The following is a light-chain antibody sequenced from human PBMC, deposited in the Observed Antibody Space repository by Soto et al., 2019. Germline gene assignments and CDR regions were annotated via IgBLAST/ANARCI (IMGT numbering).Light chain of an antibody. CDR3: QQYNEWPPFT. J-gene: IGKJ5*01. CDR1: QSVSSN. V-gene: IGKV3-15*01. Sequence: DIVMTQSKATLSVSPGERATLSCRVSQSVSSNLAWYQQKPGQAPRLLIYRSSTRATAIPARFSGSGSGTAFTLTISSLQSEDFAVYYCQQYNEWPPFTFGQGTRLEI. CDR2: RSS.